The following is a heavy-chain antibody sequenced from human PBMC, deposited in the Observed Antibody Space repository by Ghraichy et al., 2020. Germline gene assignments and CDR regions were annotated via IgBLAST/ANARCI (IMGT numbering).Heavy chain of an antibody. D-gene: IGHD4-17*01. J-gene: IGHJ4*02. V-gene: IGHV5-51*01. CDR2: IYPGDSDT. CDR1: GYSFTSYW. Sequence: GGSLNISCKGSGYSFTSYWIGWVRQMPGKGLEWMGIIYPGDSDTRYSPSFQGQVTISADKSISTAYLQWSSLKASDTAMYYCARLMSVTTTSYYFDYWGQGTLVTVSS. CDR3: ARLMSVTTTSYYFDY.